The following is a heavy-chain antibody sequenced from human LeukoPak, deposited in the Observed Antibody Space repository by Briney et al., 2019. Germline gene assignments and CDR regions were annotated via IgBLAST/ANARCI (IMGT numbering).Heavy chain of an antibody. CDR3: AKGVDSYTSGYRVFDY. CDR2: ITGDGGDT. V-gene: IGHV3-23*01. D-gene: IGHD5-18*01. CDR1: GFTFRSYA. Sequence: GGSLRLSCEASGFTFRSYAMGWVRQAPGKGLEWVAYITGDGGDTYHEDSVKGRFTISRDNSKNTLYLQMSSLRAEDTAVYYCAKGVDSYTSGYRVFDYWGQGTLVTVSS. J-gene: IGHJ4*02.